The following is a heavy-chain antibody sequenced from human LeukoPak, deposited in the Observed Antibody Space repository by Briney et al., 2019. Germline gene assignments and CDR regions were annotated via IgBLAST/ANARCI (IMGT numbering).Heavy chain of an antibody. J-gene: IGHJ4*02. CDR3: ASGSWARGAGLDY. Sequence: SSETLSLTCTVSGGSISSSSYYWGCIRQPPGKGLECIGSIYYSGSTYYNPSLKSRVTISVDTSKNQFSLKLSSVTAADTAVYYCASGSWARGAGLDYWGQGTLVTVSS. D-gene: IGHD3-10*01. CDR1: GGSISSSSYY. V-gene: IGHV4-39*01. CDR2: IYYSGST.